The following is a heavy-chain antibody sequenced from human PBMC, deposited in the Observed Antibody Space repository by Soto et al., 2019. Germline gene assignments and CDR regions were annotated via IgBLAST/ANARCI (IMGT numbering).Heavy chain of an antibody. V-gene: IGHV3-30-3*01. CDR3: ARPSTSTWHYWYFDL. J-gene: IGHJ2*01. CDR1: GFTFSNYA. Sequence: QVQLVESGGGVVQPGRSLRLSCAASGFTFSNYAMHWVRQAPGKGLEWVAVIAYDGNNEYYADSVKGRFTIFRDNGKDTLYLQMSSLRADDTAVYFCARPSTSTWHYWYFDLWGRGTLVTVSS. D-gene: IGHD6-13*01. CDR2: IAYDGNNE.